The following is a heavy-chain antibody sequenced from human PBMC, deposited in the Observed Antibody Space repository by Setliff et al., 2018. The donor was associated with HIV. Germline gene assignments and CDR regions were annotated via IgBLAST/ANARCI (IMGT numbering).Heavy chain of an antibody. CDR1: GFTFDDYT. CDR2: IRSKVYGGTT. Sequence: PGGSLRLSCTASGFTFDDYTMSWVRQAPGKGLEWVGFIRSKVYGGTTEYAASVKGRFIISRDDSKSIAYLQMNSLKTEDTAVYYCTRDGVIKYYYYYYYMDVWGKGTTVTVSS. CDR3: TRDGVIKYYYYYYYMDV. D-gene: IGHD3-10*01. V-gene: IGHV3-49*04. J-gene: IGHJ6*03.